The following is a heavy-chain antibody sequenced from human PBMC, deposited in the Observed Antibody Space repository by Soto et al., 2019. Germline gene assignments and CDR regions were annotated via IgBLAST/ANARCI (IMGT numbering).Heavy chain of an antibody. J-gene: IGHJ5*02. CDR3: ARDSMAGLHWFDA. CDR2: ISSSSSTI. V-gene: IGHV3-48*01. CDR1: GFTFSSYS. D-gene: IGHD6-19*01. Sequence: EVQLVESGGGLVQPGGSLRLSCAASGFTFSSYSMNWVRQAPGKGLEWVSYISSSSSTIYYADSVKGGFTISRDNAKNSLYLEMNSLQAEDTAVYYCARDSMAGLHWFDAWGQGTLVTVSS.